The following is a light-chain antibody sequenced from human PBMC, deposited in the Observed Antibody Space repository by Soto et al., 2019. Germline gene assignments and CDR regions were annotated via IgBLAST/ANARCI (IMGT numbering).Light chain of an antibody. Sequence: QSALTQPPSVSGSPGQSVTISCTGTSGDIGSYNRVSWFQQPPGTAPQLMIYEVTNRPSGVPDRFSGSKSGNTASLTISGLQTEDETSNSPPFVFGTGTKVTVL. CDR3: PFV. CDR2: EVT. J-gene: IGLJ1*01. CDR1: SGDIGSYNR. V-gene: IGLV2-18*01.